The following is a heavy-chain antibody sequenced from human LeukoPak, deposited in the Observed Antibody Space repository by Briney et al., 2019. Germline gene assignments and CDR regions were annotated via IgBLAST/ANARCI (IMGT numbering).Heavy chain of an antibody. CDR2: IKQDGSER. CDR1: GFSMSVYW. D-gene: IGHD3-22*01. J-gene: IGHJ4*02. Sequence: GGSLRLSCEASGFSMSVYWMSWVRQAPGKGLEWVGNIKQDGSERNYVDSVKGQFTISRDNAKKSLYLQMDSLRAEDAAVYYCARDWGAYYHFFDYWGQGTLVTVSS. CDR3: ARDWGAYYHFFDY. V-gene: IGHV3-7*01.